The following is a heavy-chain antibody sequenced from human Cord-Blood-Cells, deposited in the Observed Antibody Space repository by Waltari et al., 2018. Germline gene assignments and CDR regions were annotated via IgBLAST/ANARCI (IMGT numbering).Heavy chain of an antibody. CDR1: GFTFRSSG. Sequence: QVQLVESGGGVVQPGRSLRLSCAASGFTFRSSGMHGVGTVPGKGLEWVSVISYDGSNKYYADSVKGRFTISRDNSKNTLYLQMNSLRAEDTAVYYCAKSLGVVVVAADYWGQGTLVTVSS. D-gene: IGHD2-15*01. V-gene: IGHV3-30*18. J-gene: IGHJ4*02. CDR3: AKSLGVVVVAADY. CDR2: ISYDGSNK.